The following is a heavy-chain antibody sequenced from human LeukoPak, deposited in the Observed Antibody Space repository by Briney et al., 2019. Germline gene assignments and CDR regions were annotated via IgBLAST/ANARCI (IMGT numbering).Heavy chain of an antibody. CDR2: ISAYNGNT. CDR3: ARAVVVVPAAILSYYYYMDV. CDR1: GYTFTSYG. Sequence: ASVKVSCKASGYTFTSYGISWVRQAPGQGLEWMGWISAYNGNTNYAQKLQGRVTMTTDTSTSTAYMELRSLRSDDTAVYYCARAVVVVPAAILSYYYYMDVWGKGTTVTVSS. J-gene: IGHJ6*03. D-gene: IGHD2-2*02. V-gene: IGHV1-18*01.